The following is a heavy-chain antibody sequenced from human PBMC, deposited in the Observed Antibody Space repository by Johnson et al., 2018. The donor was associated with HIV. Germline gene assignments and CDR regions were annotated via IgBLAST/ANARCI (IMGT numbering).Heavy chain of an antibody. V-gene: IGHV3-20*04. J-gene: IGHJ3*02. CDR2: INWNGGST. CDR3: AKEGYCSSTSCYENAFDI. Sequence: VQLVESGGGVVRPGGSLRLSCAASGFTFDDYGMSWVRQAPGKGLEWVSGINWNGGSTGYADSVKGRSTISRDNAKNALYLQMNSLRAEDTAVYYCAKEGYCSSTSCYENAFDIWGQGTMVTVSS. CDR1: GFTFDDYG. D-gene: IGHD2-2*01.